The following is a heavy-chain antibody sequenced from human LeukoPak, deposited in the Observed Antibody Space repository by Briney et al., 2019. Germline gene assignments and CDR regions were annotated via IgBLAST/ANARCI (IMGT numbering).Heavy chain of an antibody. D-gene: IGHD6-6*01. CDR1: GGSISSYY. CDR3: ARHLEYSSSSEEYFQH. Sequence: SETLSLTCTVSGGSISSYYWSWIRQPPGKGLEWIGYIYYSGSTNYNPSLKSRVTISVDTSKNQFSLKLSSVTAADTAVYYCARHLEYSSSSEEYFQHWGQGTLVTVSS. CDR2: IYYSGST. J-gene: IGHJ1*01. V-gene: IGHV4-59*08.